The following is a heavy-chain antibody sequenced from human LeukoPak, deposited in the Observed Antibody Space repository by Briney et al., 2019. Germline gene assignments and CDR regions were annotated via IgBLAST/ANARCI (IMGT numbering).Heavy chain of an antibody. D-gene: IGHD6-19*01. CDR3: ARQSGQWLIHDYYSYMDV. J-gene: IGHJ6*03. V-gene: IGHV4-61*01. Sequence: SETLSLTCTVSGGSISSSSYYWSWIRQPPGKGLEWIGYIYYSGGTNYNPSLKSRVTISVDTSKNQFSLKLSSVTAADTAVYYCARQSGQWLIHDYYSYMDVWGKGTTVTVSS. CDR1: GGSISSSSYY. CDR2: IYYSGGT.